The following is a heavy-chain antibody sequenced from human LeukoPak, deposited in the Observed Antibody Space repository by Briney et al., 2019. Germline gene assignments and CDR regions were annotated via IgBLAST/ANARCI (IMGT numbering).Heavy chain of an antibody. CDR1: GFTFSSCA. D-gene: IGHD6-19*01. CDR2: ISGSGGST. Sequence: GGSLRLSCAASGFTFSSCAMSWVRQAPGKGLEWVSAISGSGGSTYYADSVKGRFTISRDNSKNTLYLQMNSLRAEDTAVYYCAKDIGSYSSGWYGVFDYWGQGTLVTVSS. CDR3: AKDIGSYSSGWYGVFDY. V-gene: IGHV3-23*01. J-gene: IGHJ4*02.